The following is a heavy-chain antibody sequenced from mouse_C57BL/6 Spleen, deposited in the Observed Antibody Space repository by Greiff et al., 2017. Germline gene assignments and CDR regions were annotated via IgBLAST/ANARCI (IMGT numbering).Heavy chain of an antibody. D-gene: IGHD4-1*01. Sequence: EVKLMESGPGLVKPGASVKISCKASGYSFTGYYMNWVRQTPEKSLQWIGEISPSTGGTSYHQQVKAKSTLTVDKSSSTAYMQLKRHTSEDSAVYYCARMWDGYWGKGTTLTVSS. CDR2: ISPSTGGT. J-gene: IGHJ2*01. CDR3: ARMWDGY. CDR1: GYSFTGYY. V-gene: IGHV1-42*01.